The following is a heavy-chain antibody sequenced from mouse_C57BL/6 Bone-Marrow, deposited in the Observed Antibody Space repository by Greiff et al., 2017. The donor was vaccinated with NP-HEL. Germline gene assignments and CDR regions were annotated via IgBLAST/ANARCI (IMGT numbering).Heavy chain of an antibody. V-gene: IGHV5-17*01. Sequence: EVMLVESGGGLVKPGGSLKLSCAASGFTFSDYEMHWVRQAPEKGLEWVAYISSGSSTIYYADTVKGRFTISRDNAKNTLFLQMTSLRSEDTAMYYCARNWDFDYWGQGTTLTVSS. CDR3: ARNWDFDY. D-gene: IGHD4-1*01. J-gene: IGHJ2*01. CDR2: ISSGSSTI. CDR1: GFTFSDYE.